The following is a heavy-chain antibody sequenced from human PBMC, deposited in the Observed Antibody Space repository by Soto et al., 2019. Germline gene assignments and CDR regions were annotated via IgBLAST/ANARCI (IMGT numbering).Heavy chain of an antibody. D-gene: IGHD6-19*01. V-gene: IGHV3-21*01. Sequence: VHLVESGGGVVQPGTSLRLSCAASGFTFSSYSMNWVRQAPGKGLEWVSSISSSSSYIYYADSVKGRFTISRDNAKNSLYLQMNSLRAEDTAVYYCARGAGSHFDYWGQGTLVTVSS. J-gene: IGHJ4*02. CDR3: ARGAGSHFDY. CDR1: GFTFSSYS. CDR2: ISSSSSYI.